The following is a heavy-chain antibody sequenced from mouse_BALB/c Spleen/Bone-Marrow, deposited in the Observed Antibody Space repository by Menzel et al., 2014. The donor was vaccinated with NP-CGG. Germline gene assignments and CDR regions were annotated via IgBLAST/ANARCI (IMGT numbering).Heavy chain of an antibody. CDR1: GYTFSNYW. Sequence: EVKLMESGTVLARPGAAVRMSCKVSGYTFSNYWMHWGKQRPGQGLEWIGTIYPGNSDTTYNQKFKGKAKLTAVTSTSTAYMELSSLTNEDSAVYYCTTLARSDFDYWGQGTTLTVSS. CDR2: IYPGNSDT. D-gene: IGHD3-1*01. CDR3: TTLARSDFDY. J-gene: IGHJ2*01. V-gene: IGHV1-5*01.